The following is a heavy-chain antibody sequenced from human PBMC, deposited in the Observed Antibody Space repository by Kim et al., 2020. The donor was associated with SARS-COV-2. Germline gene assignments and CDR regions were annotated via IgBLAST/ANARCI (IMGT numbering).Heavy chain of an antibody. Sequence: GGSLRLSCSASGFTFSSYAMHWVRQAPGKGLEYVSAISSNGGSTYYADSVKGRFTISRDNSKNTLYLQMSSLRAEDTAVYYCVKDQNTSLLQPSLWFGELLYVALHNCGRRTLVTVSS. CDR2: ISSNGGST. J-gene: IGHJ4*02. V-gene: IGHV3-64D*09. CDR1: GFTFSSYA. CDR3: VKDQNTSLLQPSLWFGELLYVALHN. D-gene: IGHD3-10*01.